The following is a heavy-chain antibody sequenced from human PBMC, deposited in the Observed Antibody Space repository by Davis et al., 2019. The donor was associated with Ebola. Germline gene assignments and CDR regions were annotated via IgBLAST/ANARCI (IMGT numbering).Heavy chain of an antibody. CDR1: GGSISGYY. Sequence: MPSETLSLTCEVYGGSISGYYWNWIRQTPGKGLEWLGDINQIGLTNYNSSLKSRVTITVDPSKNQFSLRLTSVTAADTAVYHCARETRYCSGDRCTHLYGMGVWGQGTTVTVSS. J-gene: IGHJ6*02. CDR2: INQIGLT. V-gene: IGHV4-34*01. D-gene: IGHD2-15*01. CDR3: ARETRYCSGDRCTHLYGMGV.